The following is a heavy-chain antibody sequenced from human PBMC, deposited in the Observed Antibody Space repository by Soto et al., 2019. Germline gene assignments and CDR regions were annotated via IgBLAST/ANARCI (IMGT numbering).Heavy chain of an antibody. CDR3: ARSTVWGSYYPFDY. V-gene: IGHV4-39*01. CDR2: IYYSGST. J-gene: IGHJ4*02. D-gene: IGHD3-16*01. CDR1: GGSISSSSYY. Sequence: QLQLQESGPGLVKPSETLSLTCTVSGGSISSSSYYWGWIRQPPGKVLEWIGSIYYSGSTYYNPSLKSRFTISVDTSKNQFSLNLSSVTAADTAVYYCARSTVWGSYYPFDYWGQGTLVTVSS.